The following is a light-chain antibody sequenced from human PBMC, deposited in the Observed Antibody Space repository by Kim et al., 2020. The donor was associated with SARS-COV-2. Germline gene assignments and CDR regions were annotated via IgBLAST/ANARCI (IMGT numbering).Light chain of an antibody. CDR3: QVWDSSSDHPV. CDR2: YDS. V-gene: IGLV3-21*04. CDR1: NIGSKS. Sequence: APRKTARITCGGNNIGSKSVNWYQQNPGQAPVLVIYYDSYRPSGIPERFSGSNSGNTATLTISRVEAGDEADYYCQVWDSSSDHPVFGGGTQLTVL. J-gene: IGLJ2*01.